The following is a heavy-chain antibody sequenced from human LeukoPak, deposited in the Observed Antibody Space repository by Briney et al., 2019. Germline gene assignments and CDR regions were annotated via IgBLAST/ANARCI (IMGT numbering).Heavy chain of an antibody. CDR3: VKDRGSGSYYGYDY. D-gene: IGHD3-10*01. CDR2: ITWNSGRI. CDR1: GFTFDDYA. Sequence: GRSLRLSCAASGFTFDDYAMHWVRQAPGKGLEWVSGITWNSGRIAYADSVKGRFTISRDNAKNSLSLQMNSLRAEDTALYYCVKDRGSGSYYGYDYWGQGTLVTVSS. V-gene: IGHV3-9*01. J-gene: IGHJ4*02.